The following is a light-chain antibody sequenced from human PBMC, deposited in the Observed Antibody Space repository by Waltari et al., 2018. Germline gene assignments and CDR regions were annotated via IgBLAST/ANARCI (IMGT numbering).Light chain of an antibody. CDR3: AAWEDSLNGWV. Sequence: QSVLTQPPSTSGTPGQRVIISCSGSSSNIGRNIVNWYQQLPGSAPKLLIYSNSQRPSGVPDRFSGSKSDTSASLAISGLESDDEADYYCAAWEDSLNGWVFGGGTKLTVL. V-gene: IGLV1-44*01. CDR1: SSNIGRNI. J-gene: IGLJ3*02. CDR2: SNS.